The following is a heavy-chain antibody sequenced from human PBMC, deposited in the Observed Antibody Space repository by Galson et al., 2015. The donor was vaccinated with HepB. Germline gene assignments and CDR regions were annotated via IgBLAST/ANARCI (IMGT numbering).Heavy chain of an antibody. J-gene: IGHJ3*02. V-gene: IGHV3-73*01. CDR3: TTSHYYDSSGPTPDAFDI. D-gene: IGHD3-22*01. CDR2: IRSKANSYAT. CDR1: GFTFSGSA. Sequence: SLRLSCAASGFTFSGSAMHWVRQASGKGLEWVGRIRSKANSYATAYAASVKGRFTISRDDSKSIAYLQMNSLKTEDTAVYYCTTSHYYDSSGPTPDAFDIWGQGTMVTVSS.